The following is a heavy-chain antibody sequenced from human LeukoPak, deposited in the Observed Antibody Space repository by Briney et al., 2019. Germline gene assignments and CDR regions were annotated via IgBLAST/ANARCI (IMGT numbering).Heavy chain of an antibody. CDR3: ARDTITMVRGVMGYFDL. CDR2: IIPILGIA. D-gene: IGHD3-10*01. J-gene: IGHJ2*01. CDR1: GGTFSSYA. V-gene: IGHV1-69*04. Sequence: SVKVSCKASGGTFSSYAISWVRQAPGQGLEWMGRIIPILGIANYAQKFQGRVTITADKSTSTAYMELSSLRSEDTAVYYCARDTITMVRGVMGYFDLWGRGTLVTVSS.